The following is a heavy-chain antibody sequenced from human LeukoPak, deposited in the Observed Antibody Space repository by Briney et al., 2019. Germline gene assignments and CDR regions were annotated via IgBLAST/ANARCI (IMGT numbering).Heavy chain of an antibody. V-gene: IGHV3-23*01. CDR3: ARDWSHAFDI. CDR2: IGSAGT. CDR1: GFTFGAYA. Sequence: PGGSLRLSCAASGFTFGAYAMTWVRQAPGKGLEWVSGIGSAGTYYADSVKGRFTISRDNSKSTLYLQMNSLRAEDTAVYYCARDWSHAFDIWGQGTVVTVSS. J-gene: IGHJ3*02. D-gene: IGHD3-3*01.